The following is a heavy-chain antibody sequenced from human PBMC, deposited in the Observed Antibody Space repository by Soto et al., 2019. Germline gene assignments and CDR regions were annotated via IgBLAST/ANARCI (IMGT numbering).Heavy chain of an antibody. V-gene: IGHV3-23*01. Sequence: PGGSLRLSCAASGFTFSSYAMSWVRQAPGKGLEWVSAISGSGGGTYYADSVKGRFTISRDNSKNTLYLQMNSLRAEDTAVYYCAKRPTLDYYYYGMDVWGQGTTVTVSS. CDR1: GFTFSSYA. J-gene: IGHJ6*02. CDR2: ISGSGGGT. CDR3: AKRPTLDYYYYGMDV. D-gene: IGHD1-1*01.